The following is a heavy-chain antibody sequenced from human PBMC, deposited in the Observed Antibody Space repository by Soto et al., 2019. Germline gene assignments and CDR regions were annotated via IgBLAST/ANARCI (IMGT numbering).Heavy chain of an antibody. CDR3: ARDRHYENHTFYYLKYYFDY. J-gene: IGHJ4*02. V-gene: IGHV1-69*01. D-gene: IGHD3-22*01. Sequence: QVQLVQSGTEVKKPGSSVKVSCKTSGGTFSSFPIAWVRQAPGQGLEWVGGIIPVLGAPSYAQTFQGRVTITADESTRAAYLELSRLRSDDTAVYFCARDRHYENHTFYYLKYYFDYWGQGTLVTLSS. CDR2: IIPVLGAP. CDR1: GGTFSSFP.